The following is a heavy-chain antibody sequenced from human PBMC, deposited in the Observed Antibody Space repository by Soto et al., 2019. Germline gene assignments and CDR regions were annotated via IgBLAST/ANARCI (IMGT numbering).Heavy chain of an antibody. CDR1: GCTFSNPW. V-gene: IGHV3-15*07. J-gene: IGHJ6*04. D-gene: IGHD3-22*01. CDR2: IKSKTDGGTT. CDR3: TTDTEPDSSGYVYYYYGMAV. Sequence: GGFLRHSCAASGCTFSNPWMNWVRQAPGRGLEWVGRIKSKTDGGTTDYAAPVKGRFTILRDDSKNTLYLQMNSLKTEDTAVYYCTTDTEPDSSGYVYYYYGMAVWGKGTTVPVSS.